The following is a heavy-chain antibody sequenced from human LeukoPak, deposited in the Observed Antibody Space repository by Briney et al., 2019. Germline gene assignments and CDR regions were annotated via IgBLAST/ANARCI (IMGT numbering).Heavy chain of an antibody. CDR3: VKDRDRNLARVNFDY. D-gene: IGHD5-24*01. CDR2: VTSNGVST. Sequence: GGSLRLSCSASGFTFSSYALHWVRQAPGKGLEYVSGVTSNGVSTNYADSVKGRITISRDNSNNTLHLQMSSLRGEDTAVYYCVKDRDRNLARVNFDYWGQGTLVTVSS. CDR1: GFTFSSYA. J-gene: IGHJ4*02. V-gene: IGHV3-64D*06.